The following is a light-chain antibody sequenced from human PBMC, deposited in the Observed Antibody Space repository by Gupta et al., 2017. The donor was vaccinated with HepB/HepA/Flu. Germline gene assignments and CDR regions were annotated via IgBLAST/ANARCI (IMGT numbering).Light chain of an antibody. J-gene: IGKJ1*01. CDR2: KAS. CDR3: QHYETYSWT. CDR1: QNIHNW. Sequence: EIQMTQSPSSLSASVGDRVTITCRASQNIHNWLAWFQQKPGKVPKVLISKASNLESGVPSRFSGIGYGTDFTLTISSLQPDDFATYYCQHYETYSWTFVQGTKVEIK. V-gene: IGKV1-5*03.